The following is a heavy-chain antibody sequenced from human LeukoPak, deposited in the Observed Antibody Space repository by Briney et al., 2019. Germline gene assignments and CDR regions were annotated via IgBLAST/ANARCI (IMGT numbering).Heavy chain of an antibody. CDR2: IYYSGST. J-gene: IGHJ5*02. D-gene: IGHD3-22*01. CDR3: ARDQRGYYYDSSGYYFDWFDP. Sequence: SETLSLTCTVSGGSISSYYWSWIRQPPGKGLEWIGYIYYSGSTNYNPSLKSRVTISVDTSKNQFSLKLSSVTAADTAMYYCARDQRGYYYDSSGYYFDWFDPWGQGTLVTVSS. CDR1: GGSISSYY. V-gene: IGHV4-59*01.